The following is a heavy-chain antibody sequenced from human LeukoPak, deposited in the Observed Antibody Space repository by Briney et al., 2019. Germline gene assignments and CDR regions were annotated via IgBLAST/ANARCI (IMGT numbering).Heavy chain of an antibody. J-gene: IGHJ4*02. Sequence: GGSLRLSCAASGFTFSSYAMSWVRQAPGKGLEWVSAISGSGGSTYYADSVKGRFTISRDNSKNTLYLQMNSLRAEDTAVYYCAKPLLRYFDWLYIPGRDYFDYWGQGTLVTVSS. D-gene: IGHD3-9*01. CDR1: GFTFSSYA. CDR2: ISGSGGST. CDR3: AKPLLRYFDWLYIPGRDYFDY. V-gene: IGHV3-23*01.